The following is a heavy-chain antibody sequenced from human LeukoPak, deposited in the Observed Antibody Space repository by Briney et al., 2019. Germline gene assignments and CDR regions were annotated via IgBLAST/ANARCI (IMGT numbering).Heavy chain of an antibody. J-gene: IGHJ4*02. CDR2: ISSSGTTI. CDR1: GFTFSNYN. Sequence: GGSLRLSCAASGFTFSNYNMNWVRQAPGKGLEWVSYISSSGTTIYYADSVKGRFTISRDNAKDSLYLQMNSLRAEDTAVYYCAISPYCTGNNCYSDFGYWGQGTLVTVPS. V-gene: IGHV3-48*01. CDR3: AISPYCTGNNCYSDFGY. D-gene: IGHD2-15*01.